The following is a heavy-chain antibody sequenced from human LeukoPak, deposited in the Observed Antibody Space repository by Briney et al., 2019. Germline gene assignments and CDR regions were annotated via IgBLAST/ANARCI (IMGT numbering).Heavy chain of an antibody. V-gene: IGHV3-30*04. CDR3: ARGVGIGENWFDP. CDR2: ISYDGSNK. Sequence: GRSLRPSCAASGFTFSSYAMHWVRQAPGKGLEWVAVISYDGSNKYYADSVKGRFTISRDNSKNTLYLQMNSLRAEDTAVYYCARGVGIGENWFDPWGHGTLVTVSS. J-gene: IGHJ5*02. CDR1: GFTFSSYA. D-gene: IGHD2-15*01.